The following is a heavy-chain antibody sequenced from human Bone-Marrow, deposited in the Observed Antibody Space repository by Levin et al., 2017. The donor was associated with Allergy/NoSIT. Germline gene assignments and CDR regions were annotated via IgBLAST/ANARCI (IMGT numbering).Heavy chain of an antibody. CDR1: GFTFTTYS. Sequence: SCAASGFTFTTYSMNWVRQAPGKGLEWVSSISSFSSYIYYADSVKGRFTISRDNAKNSLDLQMNSLGAEDTAVYYCARQGDGFDIWGQGTMVTVSP. J-gene: IGHJ3*02. CDR2: ISSFSSYI. V-gene: IGHV3-21*01. CDR3: ARQGDGFDI.